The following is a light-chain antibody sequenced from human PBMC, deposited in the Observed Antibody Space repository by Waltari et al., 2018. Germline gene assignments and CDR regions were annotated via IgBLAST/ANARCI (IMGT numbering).Light chain of an antibody. J-gene: IGKJ3*01. Sequence: EIEMTQSPAIMSVSPGERVTLSCRASQKISNNFPWYQQKPGQAPRLLSYGPTTRASGIPGRFRGSGSGTESTLTIDGLQSEDFAVYYCLQYNDWPPLFTFGPGTKVEIK. V-gene: IGKV3-15*01. CDR2: GPT. CDR1: QKISNN. CDR3: LQYNDWPPLFT.